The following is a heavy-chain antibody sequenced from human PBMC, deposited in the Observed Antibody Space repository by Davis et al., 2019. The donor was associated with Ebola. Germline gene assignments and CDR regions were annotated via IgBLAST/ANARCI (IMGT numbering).Heavy chain of an antibody. Sequence: SETLSLTCTVSGGSVSSTTYYWGWIRQPPGKGLEWIGEINHSGSTNYNPSLKSRVTISVDTSKNQFSLKLSSVTAADTAVYYCARLRVGVYRGAISLWWFDYWGQGTLVAVSS. CDR2: INHSGST. CDR1: GGSVSSTTYY. V-gene: IGHV4-39*07. D-gene: IGHD3-10*01. CDR3: ARLRVGVYRGAISLWWFDY. J-gene: IGHJ4*02.